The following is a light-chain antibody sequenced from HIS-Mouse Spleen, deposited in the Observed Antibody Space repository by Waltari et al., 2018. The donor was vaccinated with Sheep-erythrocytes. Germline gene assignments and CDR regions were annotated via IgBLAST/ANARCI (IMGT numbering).Light chain of an antibody. CDR3: QVWDSSSDHRV. J-gene: IGLJ2*01. CDR1: NIGSKS. V-gene: IGLV3-21*03. CDR2: DDS. Sequence: SYVLTQPPSVSVAPGKTARITCGGNNIGSKSVHWYQQKPGQAPVLVVYDDSDRPSGIPRRFSGSNSGNTATLTISRVEAGDEADYYCQVWDSSSDHRVFGGGTKLTVL.